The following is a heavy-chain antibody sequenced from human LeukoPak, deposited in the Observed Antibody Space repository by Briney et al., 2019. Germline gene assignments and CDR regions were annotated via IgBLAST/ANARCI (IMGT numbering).Heavy chain of an antibody. V-gene: IGHV4-34*01. Sequence: SETLSLTCAVSGGSFNGPYWTWIRQAPGTGLEWIGEINHWVIIDYNPSLKSRVTISIYSSKSQCSLMLNSVTASDTAIYYCARGGGGSYPFYFDSWGQGTLGTVSS. CDR3: ARGGGGSYPFYFDS. CDR1: GGSFNGPY. CDR2: INHWVII. D-gene: IGHD1-26*01. J-gene: IGHJ4*02.